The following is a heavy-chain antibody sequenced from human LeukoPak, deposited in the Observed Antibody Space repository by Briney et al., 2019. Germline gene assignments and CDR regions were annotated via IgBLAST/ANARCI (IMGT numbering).Heavy chain of an antibody. CDR3: AKNLLGSKAFSWYFDF. CDR1: GFTFSSYG. V-gene: IGHV3-23*01. CDR2: ISGSGGGT. D-gene: IGHD1-26*01. Sequence: GGSLRLSCAASGFTFSSYGMSWVRQAPGKGLELVSSISGSGGGTVYADSVKGRVTISRDNSKNTLYLQIHFLRAEARAVYSCAKNLLGSKAFSWYFDFWGGGTLVTVSS. J-gene: IGHJ2*01.